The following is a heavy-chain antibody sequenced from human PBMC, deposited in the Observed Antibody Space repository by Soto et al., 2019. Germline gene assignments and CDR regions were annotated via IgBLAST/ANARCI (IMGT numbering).Heavy chain of an antibody. Sequence: VGSLRLSCADSGFVFSGYEMHWFREAPGDGLEWVSDISSSGTTIYYADSVKGRFTISRDNGKNSLYLQMNSLRAEDTAVYYCARGWSDFWSATGYFDYGQGTLVTVS. D-gene: IGHD3-3*01. CDR3: ARGWSDFWSATGYFDY. J-gene: IGHJ4*02. CDR2: ISSSGTTI. V-gene: IGHV3-48*03. CDR1: GFVFSGYE.